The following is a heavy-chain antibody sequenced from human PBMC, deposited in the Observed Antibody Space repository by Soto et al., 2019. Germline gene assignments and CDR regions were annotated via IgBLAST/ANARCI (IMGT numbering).Heavy chain of an antibody. D-gene: IGHD3-22*01. CDR3: AADSIGVYSPDSSGYYLYGMDV. Sequence: SVKVSCKASGYTFTSYGISWVRQAPGHRLEWIGWIVVGSGNTNYAQKFPERVTITRDMSTSTAYMELSSLRTEDTAVYYCAADSIGVYSPDSSGYYLYGMDVWGQGTTVTVSS. V-gene: IGHV1-58*02. J-gene: IGHJ6*02. CDR2: IVVGSGNT. CDR1: GYTFTSYG.